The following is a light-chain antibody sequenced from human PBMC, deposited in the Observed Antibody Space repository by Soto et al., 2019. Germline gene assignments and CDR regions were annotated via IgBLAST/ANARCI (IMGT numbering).Light chain of an antibody. CDR2: ATY. Sequence: DIQLTQSPSFLSASVGDRVTITCRASQDISNYLAWYQQKPGKAPNFLIYATYTFQSGVQSRFSGSGSGTEFTLTIRSLQPEDFATYYCKQVNSYPLTVGGGTKVDIK. J-gene: IGKJ4*01. CDR3: KQVNSYPLT. V-gene: IGKV1-9*01. CDR1: QDISNY.